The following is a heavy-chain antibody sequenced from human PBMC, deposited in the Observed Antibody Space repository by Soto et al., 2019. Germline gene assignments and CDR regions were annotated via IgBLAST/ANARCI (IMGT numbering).Heavy chain of an antibody. J-gene: IGHJ4*01. D-gene: IGHD3-16*01. CDR2: IKSKIDGGTS. Sequence: PGGSLRLSCAASGFIFSNAWINWVRQAPGKGLEWVGRIKSKIDGGTSDFDAPVKDRFAISRDDSKNIVYLEMNGLKTEYTAMYYCTTDSYMTTVIVRFDYWGHGTQVTVSS. CDR3: TTDSYMTTVIVRFDY. V-gene: IGHV3-15*07. CDR1: GFIFSNAW.